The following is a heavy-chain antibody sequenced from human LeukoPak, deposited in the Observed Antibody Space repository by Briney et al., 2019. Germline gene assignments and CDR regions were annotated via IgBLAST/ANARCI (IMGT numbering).Heavy chain of an antibody. CDR1: GGSISSGGYS. Sequence: SETLSLTCAVSGGSISSGGYSWSWIRQLPGKGLEWIGYIYHSGSTYYNPSLKSRVTISVDRSKNQFSLKLSSVTAADTAVYYCARGPLLLWFGELLFNWFDPWGQGTLVTVSS. CDR3: ARGPLLLWFGELLFNWFDP. V-gene: IGHV4-30-2*01. CDR2: IYHSGST. D-gene: IGHD3-10*01. J-gene: IGHJ5*02.